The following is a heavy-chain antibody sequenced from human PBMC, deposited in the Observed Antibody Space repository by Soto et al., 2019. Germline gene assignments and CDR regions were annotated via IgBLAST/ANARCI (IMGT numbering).Heavy chain of an antibody. CDR3: AKDSKDTGDGDYAY. Sequence: EVQLVESGGGLVQPGRSLRLSCAASGFTFDDYAMHWVRQAPGKGLEWVSGISWNSGSIGYADSVKGRFTISRDNAKNSLYLQMNSLRAEDTALYYCAKDSKDTGDGDYAYWGQGTLVTVSS. CDR1: GFTFDDYA. D-gene: IGHD2-15*01. J-gene: IGHJ4*02. V-gene: IGHV3-9*01. CDR2: ISWNSGSI.